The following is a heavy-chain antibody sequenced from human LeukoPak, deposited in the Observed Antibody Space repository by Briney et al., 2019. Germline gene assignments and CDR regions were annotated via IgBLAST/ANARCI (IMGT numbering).Heavy chain of an antibody. CDR1: GGSISSYY. J-gene: IGHJ5*02. CDR2: IYYSGST. V-gene: IGHV4-59*01. CDR3: AREAFGYPFDP. Sequence: SETLSLTCTVSGGSISSYYWSWIRQPPGKGLEWIGYIYYSGSTNYNPSLKSRVTISVDTSINQFSLKLTSVAAADTAVYYCAREAFGYPFDPWGQGILVTVSS. D-gene: IGHD6-25*01.